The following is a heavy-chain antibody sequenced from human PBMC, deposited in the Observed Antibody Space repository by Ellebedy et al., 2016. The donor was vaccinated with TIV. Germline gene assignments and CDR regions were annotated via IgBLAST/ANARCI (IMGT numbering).Heavy chain of an antibody. V-gene: IGHV1-2*02. CDR2: INPNSGGT. D-gene: IGHD6-25*01. Sequence: ASVKVSCKTSGYTFTSHGISWLRQAPGQGLEWMGWINPNSGGTKYAQKFQGRVTMTRDTSISTAYMEMSRLRSDDTAVYYCARIGYSSGAADFDYWGQGTLVTVSS. CDR1: GYTFTSHG. CDR3: ARIGYSSGAADFDY. J-gene: IGHJ4*02.